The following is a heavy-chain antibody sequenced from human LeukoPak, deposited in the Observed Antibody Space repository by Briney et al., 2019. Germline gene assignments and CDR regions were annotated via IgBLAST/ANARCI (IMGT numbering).Heavy chain of an antibody. CDR1: GGSISSYY. CDR3: ARQLGYCSSTSCYVDY. V-gene: IGHV4-59*12. CDR2: IYYSGST. J-gene: IGHJ4*02. D-gene: IGHD2-2*01. Sequence: SETLSLTCTVSGGSISSYYWSWIRQPPGKGLEWIGYIYYSGSTYYNPSLKSRVTISVDTSKNQFSLKLSSVTAADTAVYYCARQLGYCSSTSCYVDYWGQGTLVTVSS.